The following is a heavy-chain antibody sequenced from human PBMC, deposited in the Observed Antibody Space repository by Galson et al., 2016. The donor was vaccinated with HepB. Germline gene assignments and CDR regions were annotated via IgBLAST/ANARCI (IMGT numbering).Heavy chain of an antibody. CDR3: ARDGGFCSDATCYYRKH. CDR1: GFTVRNNY. V-gene: IGHV3-53*01. D-gene: IGHD2-15*01. Sequence: SLRLSCAASGFTVRNNYISWVRQAPGKGLEWVALIYSGGGTYYAESVRGRFITSRDNAKNTLYLQLNSLRADDTALYYCARDGGFCSDATCYYRKHWGQGTLVTVSS. J-gene: IGHJ4*02. CDR2: IYSGGGT.